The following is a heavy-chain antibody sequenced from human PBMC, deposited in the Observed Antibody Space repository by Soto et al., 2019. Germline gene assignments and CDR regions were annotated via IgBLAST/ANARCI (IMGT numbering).Heavy chain of an antibody. J-gene: IGHJ6*02. CDR2: ISGSGGST. CDR1: GFTFINYA. V-gene: IGHV3-23*01. CDR3: AKGESNYYYYGMDV. Sequence: GGSLRLSCAASGFTFINYAMSWVRQAPGKGLEWVSAISGSGGSTYNADSVKGRFSISRDNSKNTLYLQMNSLRAEDTAVYYCAKGESNYYYYGMDVWGQGTTVTVSS.